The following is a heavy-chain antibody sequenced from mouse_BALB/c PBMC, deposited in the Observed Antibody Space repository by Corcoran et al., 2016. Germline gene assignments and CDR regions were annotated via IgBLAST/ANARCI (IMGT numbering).Heavy chain of an antibody. CDR1: GYTFTNYG. J-gene: IGHJ3*01. CDR3: ASHTMITTRLFAY. V-gene: IGHV9-1*02. Sequence: QIQLVQSGPELKKPGETVKISCKASGYTFTNYGMNWVKQAPGKGLKWMGWINTYTGEPTYADDFKGRFAFSLETSASTAYLQINNLKNEDMATYFCASHTMITTRLFAYWGQGTLVTVSA. CDR2: INTYTGEP. D-gene: IGHD2-4*01.